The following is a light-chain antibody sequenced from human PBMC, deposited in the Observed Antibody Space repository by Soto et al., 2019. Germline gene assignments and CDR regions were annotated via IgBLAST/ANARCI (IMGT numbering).Light chain of an antibody. J-gene: IGKJ4*01. CDR1: QSVSSN. CDR3: QQYNNWPSLT. Sequence: EIVMTQSPATLSVSPGERATLSCRASQSVSSNLAWYQQKPGQAPRLLIYGASTRATGIPARFSGSGSWTEFTRTISSLQSEDLEVYYCQQYNNWPSLTFGGGTKLEIK. V-gene: IGKV3-15*01. CDR2: GAS.